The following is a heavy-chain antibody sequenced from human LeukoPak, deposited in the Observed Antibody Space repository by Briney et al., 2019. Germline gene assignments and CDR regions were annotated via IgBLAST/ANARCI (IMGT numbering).Heavy chain of an antibody. D-gene: IGHD1-1*01. CDR3: APSGGTTYDFSMWYFDH. V-gene: IGHV1-2*02. J-gene: IGHJ4*02. Sequence: ASVKVSCKASVYTSTGYYMRWVCHAPGQGLEWMGSINPNTGGTNYAQKFQGRAAMTRAPPISTDYMELSRLRSDDTAVYYCAPSGGTTYDFSMWYFDHWGQGTLVTVST. CDR1: VYTSTGYY. CDR2: INPNTGGT.